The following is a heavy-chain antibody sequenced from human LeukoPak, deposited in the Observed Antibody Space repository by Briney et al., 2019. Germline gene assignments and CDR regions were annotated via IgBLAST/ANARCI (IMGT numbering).Heavy chain of an antibody. CDR2: IYYSGST. V-gene: IGHV4-59*08. Sequence: SETLSLTCTVSGGSIINYYWSWIRQPPGKGLEWIGYIYYSGSTNYNPSLKSRVTISVDTSNNQFSLKLNSVTAADTAVYYCARRAYGSGSFNRYHFAYWGQGTLVAVSS. J-gene: IGHJ4*02. CDR1: GGSIINYY. CDR3: ARRAYGSGSFNRYHFAY. D-gene: IGHD3-10*01.